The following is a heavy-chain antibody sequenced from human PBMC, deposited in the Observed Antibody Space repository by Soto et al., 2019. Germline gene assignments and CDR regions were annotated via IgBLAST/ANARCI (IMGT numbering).Heavy chain of an antibody. Sequence: LXVSCAASGFTLTRYSMNWVRQAPGKGLEWVSSISSTTNYIYYGDSMKGRFTISRDNAKNSLYLEMNSLRAEDTAVYYCARESEDLTSNFDYWGQGTLVTVSS. J-gene: IGHJ4*02. V-gene: IGHV3-21*06. CDR1: GFTLTRYS. CDR3: ARESEDLTSNFDY. CDR2: ISSTTNYI.